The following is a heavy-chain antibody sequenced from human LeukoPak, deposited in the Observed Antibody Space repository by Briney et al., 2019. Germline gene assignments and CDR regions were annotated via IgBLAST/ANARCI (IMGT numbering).Heavy chain of an antibody. CDR2: INPNSGGT. CDR1: GYTFTGYY. Sequence: ASVKVSFKASGYTFTGYYMHWVRQAPGQGLEWMGWINPNSGGTNYAQKFQGRATMTRDTSISTAYMELSRLRSDDTAVYYCARDRRVVPAAILSEIDYWGQGTLVTVSS. V-gene: IGHV1-2*02. D-gene: IGHD2-2*01. CDR3: ARDRRVVPAAILSEIDY. J-gene: IGHJ4*02.